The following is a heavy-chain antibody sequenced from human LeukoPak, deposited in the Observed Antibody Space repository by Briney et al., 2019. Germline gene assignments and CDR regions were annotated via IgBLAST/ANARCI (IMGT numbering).Heavy chain of an antibody. CDR3: ARGSPLDY. J-gene: IGHJ4*02. V-gene: IGHV5-51*01. Sequence: GESLKISCQGSGYRFTSYWIGWVRQMPGKGLEWMGIIYPGDSDTRYSSSFRGQVTISADKSIRTAYLQWSSLRASDTAMYYCARGSPLDYWGQGTLVTVSS. CDR2: IYPGDSDT. CDR1: GYRFTSYW.